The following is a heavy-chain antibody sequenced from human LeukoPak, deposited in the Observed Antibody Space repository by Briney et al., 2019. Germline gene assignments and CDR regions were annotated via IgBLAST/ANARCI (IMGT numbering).Heavy chain of an antibody. CDR2: ISTYSGNT. Sequence: ASVKVSCKASGYTFTTYGISWVRQAPGQGPEWMGWISTYSGNTHYAQELQGRVTLTTDTSTSTAYMELRSLRSDDTAVYYCARFRYCSSTSCYIGDNWFDPWGQGTLVTVSS. J-gene: IGHJ5*02. D-gene: IGHD2-2*02. V-gene: IGHV1-18*01. CDR3: ARFRYCSSTSCYIGDNWFDP. CDR1: GYTFTTYG.